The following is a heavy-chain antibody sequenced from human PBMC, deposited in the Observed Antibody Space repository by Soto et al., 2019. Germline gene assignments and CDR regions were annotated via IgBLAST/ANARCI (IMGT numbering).Heavy chain of an antibody. Sequence: EVQLAESGGGLVKPGGSLRVSCAASGFIFSNAWINWVRQAPGGGLEWVGRIKSKVNGATTDFAAPVKGRFAISRDDSRHIVYLQMNSLRIEDTAVYYCTTDSYSTMLVVRFDYWGHGTPVTVSS. J-gene: IGHJ4*01. V-gene: IGHV3-15*07. CDR1: GFIFSNAW. CDR2: IKSKVNGATT. CDR3: TTDSYSTMLVVRFDY. D-gene: IGHD3-22*01.